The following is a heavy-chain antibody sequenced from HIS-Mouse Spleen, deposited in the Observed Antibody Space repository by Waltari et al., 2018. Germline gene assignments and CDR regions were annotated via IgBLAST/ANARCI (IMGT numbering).Heavy chain of an antibody. CDR1: GYTFTSYD. Sequence: QVQLVQSGAEVKKTGASVKVSCKASGYTFTSYDINWVRQATGHGLEWRGWMNPNSGNTGYAQKFQSRVTMTRNTSISTTYMELSSLRSEDTAVYYCARDYYGGNPIYYYYYGMDVWGQGTTVTVSS. D-gene: IGHD4-17*01. V-gene: IGHV1-8*01. CDR3: ARDYYGGNPIYYYYYGMDV. J-gene: IGHJ6*02. CDR2: MNPNSGNT.